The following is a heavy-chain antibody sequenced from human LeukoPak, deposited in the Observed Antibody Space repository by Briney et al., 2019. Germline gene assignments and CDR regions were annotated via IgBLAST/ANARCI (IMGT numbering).Heavy chain of an antibody. Sequence: GASVKVSCKTSGYRFSDYGISWVRQAPGQGLQWMGWINTYNGSTEYAQSLQGRATMTIDTATATAYLEVRSLISDDTAVYYCARDLGEGAKRDLDFWGQGTLVTVSS. CDR1: GYRFSDYG. J-gene: IGHJ4*02. D-gene: IGHD1-26*01. CDR3: ARDLGEGAKRDLDF. CDR2: INTYNGST. V-gene: IGHV1-18*01.